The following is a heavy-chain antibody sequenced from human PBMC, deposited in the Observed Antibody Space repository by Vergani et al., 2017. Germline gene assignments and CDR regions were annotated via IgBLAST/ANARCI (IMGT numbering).Heavy chain of an antibody. D-gene: IGHD2/OR15-2a*01. CDR2: ISGSGGNT. CDR3: AREERSNTSPFVGD. V-gene: IGHV3-23*04. Sequence: EVQPVESGGGLVKPGGSLRLSCGASGFTFSSYAMTWVRLAPGKGLQWVSAISGSGGNTFYTDSVKGRFTISRDNSKDTLYLQMNSLKAEDRATYYCAREERSNTSPFVGDWGQGTLVTV. J-gene: IGHJ4*02. CDR1: GFTFSSYA.